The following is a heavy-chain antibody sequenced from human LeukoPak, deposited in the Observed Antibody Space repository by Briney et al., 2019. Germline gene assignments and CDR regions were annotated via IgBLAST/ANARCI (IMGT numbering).Heavy chain of an antibody. V-gene: IGHV3-30*18. Sequence: PGKSLRLSCAASGFTFSRYGMQWVRQAPGKGLEWVAIISYDGSNKYYAASVKGRFTISRDNSKNTLSLLMNSLRAEDTAVFYCAKVRSPLEYYYAIDVWGQGTTVTVS. CDR2: ISYDGSNK. D-gene: IGHD1-1*01. J-gene: IGHJ6*02. CDR3: AKVRSPLEYYYAIDV. CDR1: GFTFSRYG.